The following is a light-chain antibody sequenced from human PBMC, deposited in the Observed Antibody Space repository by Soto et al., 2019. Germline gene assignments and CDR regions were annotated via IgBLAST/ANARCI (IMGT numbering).Light chain of an antibody. J-gene: IGLJ1*01. Sequence: LTQPASVSGSPGQSIIISCTGTSSDVGSYDYVSWYQQHPGKVPKLLIHEVSYRPSGVSNRFSGSKSGNTASLTISGLQAEDEAEYYCSSYTSSSSFVFGTGTKVTVL. CDR2: EVS. V-gene: IGLV2-14*01. CDR1: SSDVGSYDY. CDR3: SSYTSSSSFV.